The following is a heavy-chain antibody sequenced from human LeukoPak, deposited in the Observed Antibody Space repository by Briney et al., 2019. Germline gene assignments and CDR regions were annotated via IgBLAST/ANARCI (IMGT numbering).Heavy chain of an antibody. Sequence: GGSLRLSCAAAGLTISNYGMHWVRQAPGKGLQWVAYIRYDGRNKYSADSVKGRFTIYRDNSKSTLYLQMNSLRPEDTAVYYCAKGGSNNWSFDNWGQGTLVTVSS. CDR3: AKGGSNNWSFDN. D-gene: IGHD1-1*01. CDR2: IRYDGRNK. CDR1: GLTISNYG. V-gene: IGHV3-30*02. J-gene: IGHJ4*02.